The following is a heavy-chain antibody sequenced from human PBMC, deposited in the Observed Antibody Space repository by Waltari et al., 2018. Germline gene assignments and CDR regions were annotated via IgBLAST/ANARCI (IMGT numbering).Heavy chain of an antibody. D-gene: IGHD3-10*01. CDR2: ISDNSLSI. V-gene: IGHV3-48*03. CDR1: GFTFSRSE. Sequence: EVQLVESGGRLVQPGGSLRLSCVVSGFTFSRSETNWVRQAPGKGLEWVSYISDNSLSIYYADSLKGRFTISRDNAKNSLFLQMDRLGAEDTAVYYCTTGGAGGITWGQGTLVTVSS. CDR3: TTGGAGGIT. J-gene: IGHJ4*02.